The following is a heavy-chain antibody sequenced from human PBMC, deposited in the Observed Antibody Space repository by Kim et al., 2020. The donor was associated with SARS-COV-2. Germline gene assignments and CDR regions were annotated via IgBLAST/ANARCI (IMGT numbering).Heavy chain of an antibody. V-gene: IGHV3-30*18. CDR2: ISYDGSNK. D-gene: IGHD3-22*01. J-gene: IGHJ4*02. CDR3: AKDRYETYYYDSSGYGIFDY. CDR1: GFTFSSYG. Sequence: GGSLRLSCAASGFTFSSYGMHWVRQAPGKGLEWVSVISYDGSNKYYADSVKGRFTISRDNSKNTLYLPMNSLRAEDTAVYYCAKDRYETYYYDSSGYGIFDYWGQGTLVTVSS.